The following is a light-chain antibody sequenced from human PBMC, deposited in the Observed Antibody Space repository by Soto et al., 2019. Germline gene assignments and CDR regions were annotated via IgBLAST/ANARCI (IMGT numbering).Light chain of an antibody. Sequence: QLVLTQPPSVSGAPGQRVTIYCTGSSSNIGAGYDVHWYQQLPGTAPKLLIYGNSNRPSGVPDRFSGSKSGTSASLAITGLQAEDEADYYCQSYDSSLSVWVFGGGTKLTVL. CDR2: GNS. J-gene: IGLJ3*02. V-gene: IGLV1-40*01. CDR1: SSNIGAGYD. CDR3: QSYDSSLSVWV.